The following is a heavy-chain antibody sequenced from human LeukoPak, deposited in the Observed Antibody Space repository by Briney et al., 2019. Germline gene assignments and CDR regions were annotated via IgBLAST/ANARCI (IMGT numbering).Heavy chain of an antibody. Sequence: GGSLRLSCAASGFTFSTADISWVRRPPGKGLEWVSGIDLNSRTYYADSVKGRFTISRDNSQNMVYLQMSSLRAEDTAVYYCAKVTWGGTTNYWGQGTLVTVSS. V-gene: IGHV3-23*01. CDR1: GFTFSTAD. J-gene: IGHJ4*02. CDR3: AKVTWGGTTNY. CDR2: IDLNSRT. D-gene: IGHD1-7*01.